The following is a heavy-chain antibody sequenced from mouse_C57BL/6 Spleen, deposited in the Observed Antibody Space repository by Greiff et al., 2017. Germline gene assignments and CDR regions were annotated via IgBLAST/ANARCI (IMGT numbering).Heavy chain of an antibody. Sequence: EVQLQQSGAELVRPGASVKLSCTASGFNIKDDYMHWVKQRPEQGLEWIGWIDPENGDTEYASKFQGKATITADTSSNTAYLQLSSLTSEDTAVYYGTTGDGGYYFDYWGQGTTLTVSS. CDR3: TTGDGGYYFDY. CDR1: GFNIKDDY. D-gene: IGHD3-3*01. J-gene: IGHJ2*01. CDR2: IDPENGDT. V-gene: IGHV14-4*01.